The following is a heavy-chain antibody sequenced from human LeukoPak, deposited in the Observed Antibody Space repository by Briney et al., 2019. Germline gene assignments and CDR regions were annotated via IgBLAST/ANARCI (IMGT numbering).Heavy chain of an antibody. CDR3: ARVFDYGDPPDY. J-gene: IGHJ4*02. V-gene: IGHV4-59*01. D-gene: IGHD4-17*01. CDR1: GGSISRYY. CDR2: IYYSGRT. Sequence: RAAETLSLTCTVSGGSISRYYWSWLREPPGKGLEWIWYIYYSGRTNYNPSLKSRVTISVDTSKNQFSLKLSSVTAADTAVYYCARVFDYGDPPDYWGQGTLVTVSS.